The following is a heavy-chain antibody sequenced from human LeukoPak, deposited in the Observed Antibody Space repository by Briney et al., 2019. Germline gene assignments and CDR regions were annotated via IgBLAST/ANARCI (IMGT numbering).Heavy chain of an antibody. CDR2: IYTSGST. J-gene: IGHJ5*02. CDR3: ARGVRNWFDP. CDR1: GGSISSGSYY. Sequence: PSETLSLTCTVSGGSISSGSYYWSWIRQPAGKGLEWIGRIYTSGSTNYNPSLQSRVTISVDTSKNQFSLKLSSVTAADTAVYYCARGVRNWFDPWGQGTLVTVSS. V-gene: IGHV4-61*02.